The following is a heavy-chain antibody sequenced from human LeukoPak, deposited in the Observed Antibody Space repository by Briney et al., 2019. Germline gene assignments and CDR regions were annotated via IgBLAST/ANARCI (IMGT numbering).Heavy chain of an antibody. D-gene: IGHD2-15*01. Sequence: ASVKVSCKASGYTFTSCDINWVRQATGQGLERMRWMNPNRDNTGYAQKFQGRVTMTRNTSISTAYMELRSLRSEDTAVYYCARGKLVVVAAARRNYYYGMDVWGQGTTVTVSS. CDR2: MNPNRDNT. CDR1: GYTFTSCD. J-gene: IGHJ6*02. CDR3: ARGKLVVVAAARRNYYYGMDV. V-gene: IGHV1-8*01.